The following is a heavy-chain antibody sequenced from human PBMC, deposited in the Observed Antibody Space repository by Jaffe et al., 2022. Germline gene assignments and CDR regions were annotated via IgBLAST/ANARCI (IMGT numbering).Heavy chain of an antibody. V-gene: IGHV3-9*01. CDR3: AKDIGATVTTVDAFDI. J-gene: IGHJ3*02. D-gene: IGHD4-17*01. CDR2: ISWNSGSI. Sequence: EVQLVESGGGLVQPGRSLRLSCAASGFTFDDYAMHWVRQAPGKGLEWVSGISWNSGSIGYADSVKGRFTISRDNAKNSLYLQMNSLRAEDTALYYCAKDIGATVTTVDAFDIWGQGTMVTVSS. CDR1: GFTFDDYA.